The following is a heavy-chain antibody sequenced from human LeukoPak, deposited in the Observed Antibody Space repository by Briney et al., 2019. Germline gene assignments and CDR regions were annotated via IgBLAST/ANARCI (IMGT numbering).Heavy chain of an antibody. J-gene: IGHJ5*02. CDR2: MNPNSGNT. V-gene: IGHV1-8*03. Sequence: ASVKVSCKASGYTFTSYDINWVRQATGQGLEWMGWMNPNSGNTGYAQKFQGRVTITRNTSISTAYMELSSLRSEDMAVYYCARAHYDFWSGYYIRWFDPWGQGTLVTVSS. CDR1: GYTFTSYD. CDR3: ARAHYDFWSGYYIRWFDP. D-gene: IGHD3-3*01.